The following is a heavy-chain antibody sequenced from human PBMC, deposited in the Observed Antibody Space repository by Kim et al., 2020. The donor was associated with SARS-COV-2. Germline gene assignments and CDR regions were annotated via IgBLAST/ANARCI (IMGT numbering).Heavy chain of an antibody. D-gene: IGHD3-10*01. CDR3: ARKGSVTMVRGVIIYGRDV. Sequence: SVKVSCKASGGTFSSYAISGVRQAPGQGLEWMGGIIPIFGTANYAQKFQGRVTITADKSTSTAYMELSSLRSEDTAVYYCARKGSVTMVRGVIIYGRDVWGQGTTFTVSS. CDR2: IIPIFGTA. CDR1: GGTFSSYA. J-gene: IGHJ6*02. V-gene: IGHV1-69*06.